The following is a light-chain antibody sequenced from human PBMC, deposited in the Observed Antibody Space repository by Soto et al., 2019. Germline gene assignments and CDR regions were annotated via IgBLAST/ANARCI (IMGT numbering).Light chain of an antibody. CDR3: QQAMSSPST. J-gene: IGKJ2*01. Sequence: DIQMTQSPSSVSASVGDRVTITYRAGQGISNWLAWYQQKPGRPPKLLIYGAFSLQSGVPSRFSGSGSGTDFNLTISSLQHDDFATYFFQQAMSSPSTFGQGTKLGIK. CDR1: QGISNW. CDR2: GAF. V-gene: IGKV1-12*02.